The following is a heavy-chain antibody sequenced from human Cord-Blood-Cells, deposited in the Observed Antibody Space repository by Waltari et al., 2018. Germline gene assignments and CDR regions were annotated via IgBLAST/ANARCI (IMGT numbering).Heavy chain of an antibody. V-gene: IGHV6-1*01. J-gene: IGHJ6*03. D-gene: IGHD3-10*01. Sequence: QVQLQQSGPGLVKPSQTLSLTCAISGDSVSSNSAAWYWIRQSPSRGLEWLGRTYYRSKWYNDYAVSVKSRITINPDTSKNQFSLQLNSVTPEDTAVYYCARALGTMVRGVIYYYYMDVWGKGTTVTVSS. CDR1: GDSVSSNSAA. CDR3: ARALGTMVRGVIYYYYMDV. CDR2: TYYRSKWYN.